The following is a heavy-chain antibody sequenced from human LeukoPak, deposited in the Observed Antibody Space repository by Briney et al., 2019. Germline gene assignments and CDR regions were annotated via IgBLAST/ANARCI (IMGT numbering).Heavy chain of an antibody. CDR3: ARYCSGCSCADGHYGMDV. J-gene: IGHJ6*02. Sequence: NPSETLSLTCTVSGGSISSYYWSWIRQPPGKGLEWIGYIYYSGSTNYNPSLKSRVTISVDTSKNQFSLKLSSVTAADTAVCYCARYCSGCSCADGHYGMDVWGQGTTVTVSS. CDR2: IYYSGST. D-gene: IGHD2-15*01. V-gene: IGHV4-59*01. CDR1: GGSISSYY.